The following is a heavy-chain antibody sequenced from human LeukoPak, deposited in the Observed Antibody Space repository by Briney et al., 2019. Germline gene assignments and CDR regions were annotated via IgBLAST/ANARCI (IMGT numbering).Heavy chain of an antibody. CDR3: ARPKGAFGVVIIYHDAFDI. Sequence: PGGSLRLSCAASGFTFSSYSMNWVRQAPGKGLEWVSSISSSSSYIYYADSVKVRFTISRDNAKNSLYLQIHSMIDKDTAVYYCARPKGAFGVVIIYHDAFDIWGQGTMVTVSS. CDR2: ISSSSSYI. V-gene: IGHV3-21*01. D-gene: IGHD3-3*01. CDR1: GFTFSSYS. J-gene: IGHJ3*02.